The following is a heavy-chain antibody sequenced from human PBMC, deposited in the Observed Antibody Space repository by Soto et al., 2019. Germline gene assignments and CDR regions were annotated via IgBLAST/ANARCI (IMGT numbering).Heavy chain of an antibody. Sequence: VQLMESGGGLVQPGGSLRLSCAASGFTFTTWWMDWARQTPGKGLEWVANINQDGSQKNYVDSVKGRFTISRDNAKNSVYLQMTGLTAEDSALYYCSRSLNAWGQGTLVTVSS. CDR1: GFTFTTWW. CDR3: SRSLNA. CDR2: INQDGSQK. V-gene: IGHV3-7*01. J-gene: IGHJ5*02.